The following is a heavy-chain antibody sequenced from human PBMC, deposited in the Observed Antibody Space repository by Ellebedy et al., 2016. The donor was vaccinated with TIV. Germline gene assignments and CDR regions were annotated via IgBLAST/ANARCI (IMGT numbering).Heavy chain of an antibody. V-gene: IGHV4-39*01. CDR1: GGSISSSSYY. D-gene: IGHD6-13*01. J-gene: IGHJ3*02. CDR2: IYYSGST. CDR3: ARPGIAAAGTFSDAFDI. Sequence: SETLSLXCTVSGGSISSSSYYWGWIRQPPGKGLEWIGSIYYSGSTYYNPSLKSRVTISVDTSKNQFSLKLSSVTAADTAVYYCARPGIAAAGTFSDAFDIWGQGTMVTISS.